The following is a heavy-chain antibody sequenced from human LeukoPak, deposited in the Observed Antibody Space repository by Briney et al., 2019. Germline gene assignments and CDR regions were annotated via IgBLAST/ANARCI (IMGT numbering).Heavy chain of an antibody. J-gene: IGHJ4*02. Sequence: GGSLRLSCAASGFTFSSYALHWVRQAPGKGLEWVAVISYDGSNKYYADSVKGRFTISRDNSENTLYLQMNSLRAEDTAVYYCVEVGGTGRIPAAMRSGPYFDYWAQGTLVTVS. CDR1: GFTFSSYA. CDR3: VEVGGTGRIPAAMRSGPYFDY. D-gene: IGHD2-2*01. V-gene: IGHV3-30*04. CDR2: ISYDGSNK.